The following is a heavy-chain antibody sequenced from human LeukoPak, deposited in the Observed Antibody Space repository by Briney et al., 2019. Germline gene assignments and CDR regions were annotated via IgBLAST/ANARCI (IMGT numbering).Heavy chain of an antibody. Sequence: ASVKVSCKASGYTFTSYGISWVRQAPGQGREWMGWINPNSGGTNYAQKFQGRVTMTRDTSISTAYMELSRLRSDDTAVYYCARVHWGNDAFDIWGQGTMVTVSS. CDR1: GYTFTSYG. CDR2: INPNSGGT. CDR3: ARVHWGNDAFDI. J-gene: IGHJ3*02. D-gene: IGHD7-27*01. V-gene: IGHV1-2*02.